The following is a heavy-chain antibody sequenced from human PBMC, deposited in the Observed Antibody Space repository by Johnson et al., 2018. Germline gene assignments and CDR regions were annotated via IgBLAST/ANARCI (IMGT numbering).Heavy chain of an antibody. Sequence: QLVESGGGLIQPGGSLRLSCAASGFIVSRKYMSWVRQAPGKGLEWVSVISSGGSTYYADAVKGRFTISRDNSKNTLYLQIHSLRAEDTDVYYCARDPGTPPYYYYGMDVWGQGTTVTVSS. CDR1: GFIVSRKY. CDR2: ISSGGST. V-gene: IGHV3-53*01. CDR3: ARDPGTPPYYYYGMDV. J-gene: IGHJ6*02. D-gene: IGHD1-1*01.